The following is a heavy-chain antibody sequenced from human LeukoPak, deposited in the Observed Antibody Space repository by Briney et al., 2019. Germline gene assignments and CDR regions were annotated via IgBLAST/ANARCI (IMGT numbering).Heavy chain of an antibody. CDR3: ARDLVGGYSYGLGVFDY. J-gene: IGHJ4*02. CDR2: INWNGGST. CDR1: GFTFGDYG. V-gene: IGHV3-20*04. D-gene: IGHD5-18*01. Sequence: GRSLRLSCAAYGFTFGDYGMSWVRQAPGKGLDWVSGINWNGGSTGYADSVKGRFTSSRDNAKNSLYLQMNSLSAEDTALYYCARDLVGGYSYGLGVFDYWGQGTLVTVSS.